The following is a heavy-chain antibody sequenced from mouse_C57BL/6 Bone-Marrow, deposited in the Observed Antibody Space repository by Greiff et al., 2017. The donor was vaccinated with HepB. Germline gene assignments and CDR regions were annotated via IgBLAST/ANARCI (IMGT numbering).Heavy chain of an antibody. V-gene: IGHV1-72*01. D-gene: IGHD2-4*01. CDR1: GYTFTSYW. J-gene: IGHJ3*01. CDR3: AEGDYDGFAY. Sequence: QVQLQQPGAELVKPGASVKLSCKASGYTFTSYWMHWVKQRPGRGLVWIGRIDPNSGGTKYNEKFKSKATLTVDKPSSTAYMHLSILTSEDSAVYYCAEGDYDGFAYWGQGTLVTVSA. CDR2: IDPNSGGT.